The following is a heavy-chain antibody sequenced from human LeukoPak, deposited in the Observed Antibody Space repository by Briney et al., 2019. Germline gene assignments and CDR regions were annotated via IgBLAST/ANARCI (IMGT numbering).Heavy chain of an antibody. J-gene: IGHJ4*02. D-gene: IGHD6-13*01. V-gene: IGHV4-34*01. CDR3: ARVLSYSSSWYGAFDY. CDR2: INHSGST. CDR1: GGSFSGYY. Sequence: SETLSLTCAVYGGSFSGYYWSWIRQPPGKGLEWIGEINHSGSTNYNPSLKSRVTISVDTSKNQFSLKLSSVTAADTAVYYCARVLSYSSSWYGAFDYWGQGTLVTVSS.